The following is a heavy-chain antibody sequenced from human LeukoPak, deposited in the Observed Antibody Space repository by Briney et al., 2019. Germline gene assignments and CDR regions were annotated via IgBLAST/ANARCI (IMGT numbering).Heavy chain of an antibody. CDR1: GDSISTYY. V-gene: IGHV4-4*07. Sequence: SETLSLTCTVSGDSISTYYWSWIRQPAGKGLEWIGRIFTSGSTNYDPSLKSRVTMSLDTSKNQFSLKLSSVTAADTAVYYCARKALPGNWFDPWGQGALVTVSS. CDR3: ARKALPGNWFDP. J-gene: IGHJ5*02. CDR2: IFTSGST.